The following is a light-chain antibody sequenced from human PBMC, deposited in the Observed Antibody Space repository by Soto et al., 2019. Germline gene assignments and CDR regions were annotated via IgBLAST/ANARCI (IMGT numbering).Light chain of an antibody. CDR2: AAS. J-gene: IGKJ2*01. CDR1: QSISSY. V-gene: IGKV1-39*01. Sequence: QMTQSPSSLSASVGDRVTITCRASQSISSYLNWYQQKPGKAPKLLIYAASSLQSGVPSRFSGSGSGTDFTLTISSLQPEDFATYYCQQSYSTPYTLGQGTQVDIK. CDR3: QQSYSTPYT.